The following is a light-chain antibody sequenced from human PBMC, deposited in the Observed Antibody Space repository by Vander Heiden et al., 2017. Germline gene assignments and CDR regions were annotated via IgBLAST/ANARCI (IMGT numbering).Light chain of an antibody. V-gene: IGLV4-69*01. Sequence: QVVLTQSPSASASLRASVKLTCTLSSGHSTYAIAWHQQQPEKGPRFLMKLNSDGSHPKGDGIPDRFSGSSSGAERYLTISSLQSEDEADYYCQTWGTGPRVFGGGTKLTVL. CDR3: QTWGTGPRV. CDR1: SGHSTYA. CDR2: LNSDGSH. J-gene: IGLJ3*02.